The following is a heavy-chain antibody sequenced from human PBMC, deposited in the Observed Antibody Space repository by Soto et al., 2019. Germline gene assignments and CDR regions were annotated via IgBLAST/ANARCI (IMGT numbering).Heavy chain of an antibody. CDR2: ISSSTRYT. Sequence: EVQLVESGGGLVKPGGSLRLSCAASGFTFSSYSMNWVRQAPGKGLEWVSSISSSTRYTYYADSLKGRFTISRDNVKNSLYLQMNSLGAEDTAVYYLARCALFYCDRSVYSGSSFDPWGQGTLVTVSS. J-gene: IGHJ5*02. CDR3: ARCALFYCDRSVYSGSSFDP. D-gene: IGHD3-22*01. V-gene: IGHV3-21*01. CDR1: GFTFSSYS.